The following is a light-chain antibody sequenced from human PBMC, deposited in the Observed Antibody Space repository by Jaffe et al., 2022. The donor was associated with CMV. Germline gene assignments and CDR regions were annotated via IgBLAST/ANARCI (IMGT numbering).Light chain of an antibody. CDR3: QQYNKWPPRT. CDR1: QSVSSN. CDR2: GAS. J-gene: IGKJ1*01. V-gene: IGKV3-15*01. Sequence: EIVMTQSPATLSVSPGERATLSCRASQSVSSNLAWYQQKPGQAPRLLIYGASNRATGIPARFSGSGSGTEFTLTISSLQSEDFAVYYCQQYNKWPPRTFGQGTKVEI.